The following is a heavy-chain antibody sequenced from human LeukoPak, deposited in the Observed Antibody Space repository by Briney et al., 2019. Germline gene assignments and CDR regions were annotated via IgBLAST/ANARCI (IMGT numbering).Heavy chain of an antibody. CDR1: GGSISSYY. J-gene: IGHJ5*02. Sequence: PSETLSLTCTVSGGSISSYYWSWIRQPPGKGLEWIGYIYYSGSTNYNPSLKSRVTISVDTSKNQFSLKLSSVTAPDTAVFYCAEHWQGFWSGYYANWFDPWGQGTLVTVSS. D-gene: IGHD3-3*01. CDR2: IYYSGST. CDR3: AEHWQGFWSGYYANWFDP. V-gene: IGHV4-59*08.